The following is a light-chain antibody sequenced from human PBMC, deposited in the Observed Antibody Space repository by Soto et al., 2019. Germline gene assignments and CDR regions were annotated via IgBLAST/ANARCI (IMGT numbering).Light chain of an antibody. V-gene: IGKV3-20*01. Sequence: EIVLTQSPGALSLSPGERATLSCGASQSVSSSYLAWYQQKPGQAPRLLIYGASTRATGIPDRLSGSGSGTDFTLTISRLEPEDFAVYYCQQYGRSPRSVGQGTKVEIK. CDR2: GAS. CDR1: QSVSSSY. J-gene: IGKJ1*01. CDR3: QQYGRSPRS.